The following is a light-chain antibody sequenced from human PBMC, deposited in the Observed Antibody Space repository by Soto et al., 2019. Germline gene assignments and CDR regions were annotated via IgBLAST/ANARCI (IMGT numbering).Light chain of an antibody. J-gene: IGLJ2*01. CDR1: SSDVGGYNY. V-gene: IGLV2-23*02. Sequence: QSALTQPPSASGSPGQSVTISCTGTSSDVGGYNYVSWYQHHPGKAPKLMIYEVSKRPSGVSTRFSGSKSANTASLTISGLQAEDEADYYCCSYVGSSTVVFGGGTKLTVL. CDR3: CSYVGSSTVV. CDR2: EVS.